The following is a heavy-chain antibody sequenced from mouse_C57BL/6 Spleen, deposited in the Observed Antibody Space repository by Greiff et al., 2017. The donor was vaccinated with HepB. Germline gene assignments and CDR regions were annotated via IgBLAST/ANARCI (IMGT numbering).Heavy chain of an antibody. CDR2: ISDGGSYT. V-gene: IGHV5-4*01. CDR3: ARDRYYGSSFSYYFDY. J-gene: IGHJ2*01. Sequence: EVNVVESGGSLVKPGGSLKLSCAASGFTFSSYAMSWVRQTPEKRLEWVATISDGGSYTYYPDNVKGRFTISRDNAKNNLYLQMSHLKSEDTAMYYCARDRYYGSSFSYYFDYWGQGTTLTVSS. CDR1: GFTFSSYA. D-gene: IGHD1-1*01.